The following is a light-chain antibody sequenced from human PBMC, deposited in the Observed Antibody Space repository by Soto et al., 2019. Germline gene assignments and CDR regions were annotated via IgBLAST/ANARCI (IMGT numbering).Light chain of an antibody. CDR3: RQGTHSPPYT. J-gene: IGKJ2*01. CDR1: QSLAYIDGNTY. CDR2: QVS. V-gene: IGKV2-30*01. Sequence: DVVMTQSPLSLPVTLGQPASISCRSSQSLAYIDGNTYLNWFHQRPGQSPRRLIYQVSNRDSGXPXRXXGSGSGTEFTLKISRVEADDVGVYYCRQGTHSPPYTFGQGTKLEI.